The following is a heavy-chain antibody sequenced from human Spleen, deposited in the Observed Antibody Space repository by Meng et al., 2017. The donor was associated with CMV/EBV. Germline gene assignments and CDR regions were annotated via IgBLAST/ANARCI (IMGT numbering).Heavy chain of an antibody. Sequence: ASGKVSCKASGYTFTSYDINWVRQATGQGLEWMGIINPSGGSTSYAQKFQGRVTMTRDTSTSTVYMELSSLRSEDTAVYYCARVGISGSHYYYYYGMDVWGQGTTVTVSS. V-gene: IGHV1-46*01. CDR3: ARVGISGSHYYYYYGMDV. J-gene: IGHJ6*02. CDR1: GYTFTSYD. CDR2: INPSGGST. D-gene: IGHD1-26*01.